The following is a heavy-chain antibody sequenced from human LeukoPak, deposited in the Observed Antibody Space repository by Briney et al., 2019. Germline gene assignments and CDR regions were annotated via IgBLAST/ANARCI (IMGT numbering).Heavy chain of an antibody. D-gene: IGHD3-3*01. CDR3: ARHLKKAFGVVIPRPNWFDP. J-gene: IGHJ5*02. CDR1: GGSISSSSCY. Sequence: SETLSLTCTVSGGSISSSSCYWGWIRQPPGKGLEWIGSIYYSASTYYNPSLKSRVTISVDTSKNQFSLKLSSVTAADTAVYYCARHLKKAFGVVIPRPNWFDPWGQGTLVTVSS. CDR2: IYYSAST. V-gene: IGHV4-39*01.